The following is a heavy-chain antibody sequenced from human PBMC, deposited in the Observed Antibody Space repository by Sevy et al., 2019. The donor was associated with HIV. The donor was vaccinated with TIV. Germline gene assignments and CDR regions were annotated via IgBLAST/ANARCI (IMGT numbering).Heavy chain of an antibody. J-gene: IGHJ6*02. CDR1: GFSFSSYG. CDR2: ISYDGNNK. D-gene: IGHD6-13*01. V-gene: IGHV3-30*18. CDR3: AKDIGAAAEGYYYFYALDV. Sequence: GGSLRLSCAASGFSFSSYGMHWVRQAPGKGLEWVAVISYDGNNKYYADSVKGRFTISRDNSKSTLYLKMNSLRVEDTAVYYCAKDIGAAAEGYYYFYALDVWGQGTTVTVSS.